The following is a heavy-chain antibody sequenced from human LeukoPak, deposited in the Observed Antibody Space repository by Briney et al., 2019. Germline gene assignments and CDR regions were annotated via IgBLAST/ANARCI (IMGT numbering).Heavy chain of an antibody. CDR3: ARDIVVVVAAIGHPYYFDY. CDR2: ISGSGGST. Sequence: GGSLRLSCAASGFTFSSYAMSWVRQAPGKGLEWVSAISGSGGSTYYADSVKCRFTISRDNSKNTLYLQMNSLRAEDTAVYYCARDIVVVVAAIGHPYYFDYWGQGTLVTVSS. V-gene: IGHV3-23*01. D-gene: IGHD2-15*01. J-gene: IGHJ4*02. CDR1: GFTFSSYA.